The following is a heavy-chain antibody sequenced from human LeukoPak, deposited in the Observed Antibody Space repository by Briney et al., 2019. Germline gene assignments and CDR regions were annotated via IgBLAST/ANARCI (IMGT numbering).Heavy chain of an antibody. J-gene: IGHJ6*03. Sequence: SETLSLTCTVSGGSISSGSYYWSWIRQPAGKGLEWIGRIYTSGSTNYNPSLKSRVTISVDTSKNQFSLKLSSVTAADTAVYYCARADCSGGSCSSYYYYYMDVWGKGTTVTVSS. CDR1: GGSISSGSYY. CDR3: ARADCSGGSCSSYYYYYMDV. V-gene: IGHV4-61*02. CDR2: IYTSGST. D-gene: IGHD2-15*01.